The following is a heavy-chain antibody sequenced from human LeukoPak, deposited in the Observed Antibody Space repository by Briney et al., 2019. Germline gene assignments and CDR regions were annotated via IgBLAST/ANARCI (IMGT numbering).Heavy chain of an antibody. CDR3: ASSEYSSSSDRGEYFQH. CDR1: GGSISSYY. Sequence: SETLSLTCTVSGGSISSYYWSWIRQPPGKGLEWIGEINHSGSTNYNPSLKSRVTISVDTSKNQFSLKLSSVTAADTAVYYCASSEYSSSSDRGEYFQHWGQGTLVTVSS. V-gene: IGHV4-34*01. CDR2: INHSGST. D-gene: IGHD6-6*01. J-gene: IGHJ1*01.